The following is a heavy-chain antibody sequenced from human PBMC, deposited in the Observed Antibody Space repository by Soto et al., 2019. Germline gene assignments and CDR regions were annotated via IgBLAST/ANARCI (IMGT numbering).Heavy chain of an antibody. V-gene: IGHV4-61*01. CDR1: GGSVSSGIYY. CDR3: ARVCIYGDYDPNKVTFDP. J-gene: IGHJ5*02. Sequence: PSETLSLTCTVSGGSVSSGIYYWSWIRHPPGKGLEWIGYIYYSGSTNYNPSLKSRVTISVDTSKNQFSLKLSSVTAADTAVYYCARVCIYGDYDPNKVTFDPWGQGTMVTVSS. CDR2: IYYSGST. D-gene: IGHD4-17*01.